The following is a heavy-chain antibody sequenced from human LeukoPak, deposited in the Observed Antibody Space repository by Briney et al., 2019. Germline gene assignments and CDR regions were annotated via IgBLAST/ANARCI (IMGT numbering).Heavy chain of an antibody. V-gene: IGHV3-21*01. CDR3: ARDQTVRGVPPYYFDY. J-gene: IGHJ4*02. Sequence: GGSLRLSCAASGFTFSSYAMHWVRQAPGKGLEWVSPISSSSSYIYYADSVKGRFTISRDNAKNSLYLQMNSLRAEDTAVYYCARDQTVRGVPPYYFDYWGQGTLVTVSS. D-gene: IGHD3-10*01. CDR1: GFTFSSYA. CDR2: ISSSSSYI.